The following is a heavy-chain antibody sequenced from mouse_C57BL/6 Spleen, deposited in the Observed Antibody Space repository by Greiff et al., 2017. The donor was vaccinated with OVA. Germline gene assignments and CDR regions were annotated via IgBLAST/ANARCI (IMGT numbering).Heavy chain of an antibody. D-gene: IGHD2-4*01. CDR3: ARRGDYDYDNYAMDY. Sequence: VQLQQSGAELARPGASVTLSCKASGYTFTSYGISWVKQRIGQGLEWIGEIYPRSGNTYYNEKFKGKATLTADKSSSTAYMELRSLTSEDSAVYFCARRGDYDYDNYAMDYWGEGTSVTVSS. J-gene: IGHJ4*01. V-gene: IGHV1-81*01. CDR2: IYPRSGNT. CDR1: GYTFTSYG.